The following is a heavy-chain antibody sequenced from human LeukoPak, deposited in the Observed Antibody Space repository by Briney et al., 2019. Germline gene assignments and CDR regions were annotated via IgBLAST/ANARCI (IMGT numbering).Heavy chain of an antibody. V-gene: IGHV3-30*18. CDR1: GFTFSSYG. CDR3: AKDSYYGSVPSGMDV. CDR2: ISYDGSNK. D-gene: IGHD3-10*01. J-gene: IGHJ6*04. Sequence: GRSLRPSCAASGFTFSSYGMHWVRQAPGKGLEWVAVISYDGSNKYYADSVKGRFTISRDNSKNTLYLQMNSLRAEDTAVYYCAKDSYYGSVPSGMDVWGKGTTVTVSS.